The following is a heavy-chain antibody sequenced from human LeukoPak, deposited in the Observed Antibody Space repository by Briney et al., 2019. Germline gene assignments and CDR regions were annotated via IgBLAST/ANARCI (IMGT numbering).Heavy chain of an antibody. CDR1: GGSINTYY. Sequence: SETLSLTCTVSGGSINTYYWSWIRQPPGKGLEWMGYISYSGSTNYNPSLKSRVTISIDTSKNQVSLNLSSVTAADTAVYYCARRAYCGDDCFPFDYWGQGTLVTVSS. V-gene: IGHV4-59*01. J-gene: IGHJ4*02. CDR2: ISYSGST. D-gene: IGHD2-21*02. CDR3: ARRAYCGDDCFPFDY.